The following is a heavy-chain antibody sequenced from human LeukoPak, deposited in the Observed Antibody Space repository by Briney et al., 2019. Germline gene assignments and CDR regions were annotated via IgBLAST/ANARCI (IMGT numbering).Heavy chain of an antibody. D-gene: IGHD1-7*01. V-gene: IGHV1-2*02. Sequence: ASVKVSCKASGYTFTGYYMHWVRQAPGQGLEWMGWINPNSGGTNYAQKFQGRVTMTRDTSINTAYMELSRLRSEDTAVYYCARDASVTGTTLDWFDLWGQGTLVIVSS. CDR1: GYTFTGYY. CDR3: ARDASVTGTTLDWFDL. J-gene: IGHJ5*02. CDR2: INPNSGGT.